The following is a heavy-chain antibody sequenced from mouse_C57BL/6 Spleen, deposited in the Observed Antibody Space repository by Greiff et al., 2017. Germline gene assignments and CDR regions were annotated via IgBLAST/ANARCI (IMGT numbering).Heavy chain of an antibody. J-gene: IGHJ2*01. V-gene: IGHV6-3*01. Sequence: EVKLEESGAGLVQPGGSMKLSCVASGFTFSNYWMNWVRQPPGRGLEWVGQIRLKSDNYATHHAVSAKGRFTIERDDTKSSVYLQMNNLRAEDAGIYYCTGRKYGGYWGKGTTLTVSS. CDR2: IRLKSDNYAT. CDR3: TGRKYGGY. CDR1: GFTFSNYW. D-gene: IGHD1-1*01.